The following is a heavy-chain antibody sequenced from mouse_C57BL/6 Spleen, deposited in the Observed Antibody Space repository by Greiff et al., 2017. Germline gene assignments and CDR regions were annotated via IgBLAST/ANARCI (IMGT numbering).Heavy chain of an antibody. J-gene: IGHJ4*01. V-gene: IGHV5-17*01. D-gene: IGHD2-4*01. CDR3: ATYYDYWDWYAMDY. CDR2: ISSGSSTI. Sequence: EVKLVESGGGLVKPGGSLKLSCAASGFTFSDYGMHWVRQAPEKGLEWVAYISSGSSTIYYADTVKGRFTISRDNAKNTVYLQMTSLRSEDTAMYYCATYYDYWDWYAMDYWGQGTSVTVSS. CDR1: GFTFSDYG.